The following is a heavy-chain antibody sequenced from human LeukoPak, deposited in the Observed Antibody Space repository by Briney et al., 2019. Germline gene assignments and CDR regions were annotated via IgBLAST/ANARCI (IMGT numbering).Heavy chain of an antibody. CDR3: ARDVRWLQLQN. J-gene: IGHJ4*02. CDR1: GGSVSSGNYY. CDR2: IYYSGST. D-gene: IGHD5-24*01. V-gene: IGHV4-61*01. Sequence: SETLSLTCTVSGGSVSSGNYYWSWIRQPPGKGLEWIGYIYYSGSTNYNPSLKSRVTISVDTSKNQFSLKLSSVTAADTAVYYCARDVRWLQLQNWGQGTLVTVSS.